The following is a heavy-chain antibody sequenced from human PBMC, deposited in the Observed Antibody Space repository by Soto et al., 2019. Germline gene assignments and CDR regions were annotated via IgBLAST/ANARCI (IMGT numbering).Heavy chain of an antibody. J-gene: IGHJ6*02. D-gene: IGHD3-10*01. V-gene: IGHV1-69*06. CDR2: IIPIFGTA. CDR3: AREWFEYYYYYGMDV. CDR1: GGTFSSYA. Sequence: SVKVSCKASGGTFSSYAISWVRQAPGQGLEWMGGIIPIFGTANYAQKFQGRVTITAAKSTSTAYMELSSLRSEDTAVYYCAREWFEYYYYYGMDVWGQGTTVTVSS.